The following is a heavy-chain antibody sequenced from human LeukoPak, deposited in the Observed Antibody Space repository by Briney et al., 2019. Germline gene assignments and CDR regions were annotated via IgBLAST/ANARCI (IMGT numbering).Heavy chain of an antibody. V-gene: IGHV3-30*18. CDR1: GFTFSSYG. Sequence: GRSLRLSCAASGFTFSSYGMHWVRQAPGKGLEWVAVISYDGPNKYYADSVKGRFTISRDDFKSTLYLQMNSLRPEDTAVYYCAKEKLPSGYSFLTDYWGQGTLVTVSS. D-gene: IGHD5-18*01. J-gene: IGHJ4*02. CDR2: ISYDGPNK. CDR3: AKEKLPSGYSFLTDY.